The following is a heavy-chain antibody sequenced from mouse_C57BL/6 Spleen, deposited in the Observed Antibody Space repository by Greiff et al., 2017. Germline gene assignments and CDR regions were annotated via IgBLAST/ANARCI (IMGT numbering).Heavy chain of an antibody. CDR3: TREGDDAMDY. Sequence: QVQLKESGAELVRPGASVTLSCKASGYTFTDYEMHWVKQTPVHGLEWIGAIDPETGGTAYNQKFKGKAILTADKSSSTAYMELRSLTSEDSAVYYCTREGDDAMDYWGQGTSVTVSS. J-gene: IGHJ4*01. CDR2: IDPETGGT. V-gene: IGHV1-15*01. CDR1: GYTFTDYE. D-gene: IGHD3-3*01.